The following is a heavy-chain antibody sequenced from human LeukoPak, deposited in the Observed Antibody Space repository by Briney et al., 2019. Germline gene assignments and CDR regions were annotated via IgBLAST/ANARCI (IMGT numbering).Heavy chain of an antibody. D-gene: IGHD2-8*01. CDR3: ARDYMMVNWFDP. CDR2: ISYDGSNK. J-gene: IGHJ5*02. Sequence: PGRSLRLSCAVSGFTFSSYAMYWVRNAPGTGLDLVAVISYDGSNKYYADSVKGRFTISRDNSKNTLYLQMNSLGAEDTAVYYCARDYMMVNWFDPWGQGTLVTVSS. CDR1: GFTFSSYA. V-gene: IGHV3-30-3*01.